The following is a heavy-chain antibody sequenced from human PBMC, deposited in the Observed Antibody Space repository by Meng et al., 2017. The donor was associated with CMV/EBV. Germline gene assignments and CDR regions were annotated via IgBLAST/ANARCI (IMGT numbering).Heavy chain of an antibody. CDR3: ARDCTNGVCNIGMGYYYYGMDV. Sequence: ASVKVSCKASGYTFTSYGISWVRQAPGQGLEWMGWISAYNGNTNYAQKLQGRVTMTTDTSTRTPYMELRSLRSDDTAVYYCARDCTNGVCNIGMGYYYYGMDVWGQGTTVTVSS. CDR2: ISAYNGNT. D-gene: IGHD2-8*01. CDR1: GYTFTSYG. J-gene: IGHJ6*02. V-gene: IGHV1-18*01.